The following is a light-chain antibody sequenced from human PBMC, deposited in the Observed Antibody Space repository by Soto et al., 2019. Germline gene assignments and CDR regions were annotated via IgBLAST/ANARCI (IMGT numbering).Light chain of an antibody. CDR1: QSLLYTSNNENY. CDR2: CAS. Sequence: DIVMTQSPDSLAVSLGERATIHCKSSQSLLYTSNNENYLAWYQQKPGQPHKLLIYCASTRESGGPDRFSGSGSGTDFTLTISSLQAEDVAVYYCQPYYNTPPTFGHGTKVEIK. J-gene: IGKJ1*01. V-gene: IGKV4-1*01. CDR3: QPYYNTPPT.